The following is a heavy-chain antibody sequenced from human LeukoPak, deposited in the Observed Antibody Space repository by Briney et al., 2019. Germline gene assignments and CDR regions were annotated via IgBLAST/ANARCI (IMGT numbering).Heavy chain of an antibody. J-gene: IGHJ4*02. V-gene: IGHV3-74*01. CDR3: AKDYTAMVRGTDY. D-gene: IGHD5-18*01. CDR1: AFTFNTYW. Sequence: GGSLRLSCAASAFTFNTYWMHWVRQVPGRGLEWVSRINGDESSTNYADSVKGRFTISRDNAKNSLYLQMNSLRAEDTALYYCAKDYTAMVRGTDYWGQGTLVTVSS. CDR2: INGDESST.